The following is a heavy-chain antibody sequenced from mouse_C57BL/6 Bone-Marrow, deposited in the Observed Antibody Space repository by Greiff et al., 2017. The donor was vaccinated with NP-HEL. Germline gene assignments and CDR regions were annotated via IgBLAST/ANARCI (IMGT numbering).Heavy chain of an antibody. CDR1: GFSLTSYG. CDR3: ARSYGTTTWFAY. J-gene: IGHJ3*01. Sequence: QVQLQQSGPGLVQPSQSLSITCTVSGFSLTSYGVHWVRQSPGQGLEWLGVIWSGGSTDYNAAFISRLSISKDNSKSQVFFKMNSLQADDTAIYYCARSYGTTTWFAYWGQGTLVTVSA. V-gene: IGHV2-2*01. D-gene: IGHD1-1*02. CDR2: IWSGGST.